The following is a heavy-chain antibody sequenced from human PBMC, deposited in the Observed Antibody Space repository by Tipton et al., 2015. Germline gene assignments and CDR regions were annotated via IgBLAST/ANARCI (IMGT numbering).Heavy chain of an antibody. V-gene: IGHV3-23*01. J-gene: IGHJ3*02. D-gene: IGHD3-10*01. CDR2: ISGGGGST. Sequence: SLRLSCAASGFIFSDYAMSWVRQAPGKGLEWVSVISGGGGSTYDAESVEGRFTISRDNSKNTLSLQMNSLRAEDTAVYYCARPRGPMIREAFDIWGQGTMVTVSS. CDR1: GFIFSDYA. CDR3: ARPRGPMIREAFDI.